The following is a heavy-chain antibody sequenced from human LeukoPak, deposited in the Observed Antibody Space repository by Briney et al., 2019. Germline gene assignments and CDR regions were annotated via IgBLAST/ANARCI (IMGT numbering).Heavy chain of an antibody. D-gene: IGHD4-17*01. CDR2: ISGDGEST. Sequence: PGGSLRLSCAASGFSFSTYAMNWVRQAPGKGLEWVSLISGDGESTYADSVKGRFTLSRDNSKRTLYLQMNSLRAEDTAVYYCAKDPNGDYIGAFDIWGQGTMVTVSS. CDR1: GFSFSTYA. CDR3: AKDPNGDYIGAFDI. V-gene: IGHV3-23*01. J-gene: IGHJ3*02.